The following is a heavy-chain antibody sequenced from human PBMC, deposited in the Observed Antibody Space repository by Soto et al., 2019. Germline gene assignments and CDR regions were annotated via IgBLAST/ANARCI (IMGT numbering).Heavy chain of an antibody. CDR1: GFTFSSYA. Sequence: QVQLVESGGGVVQPGRSLRLSCAASGFTFSSYAMHWVRQAPGKGLEWVAVISYDGSNKYYADSVKGGFTISRDNSKNTLYLQMNSLRAEDTAVYYCARASNGWYYDYWGQGTLVTVSS. CDR3: ARASNGWYYDY. J-gene: IGHJ4*02. D-gene: IGHD6-19*01. CDR2: ISYDGSNK. V-gene: IGHV3-30-3*01.